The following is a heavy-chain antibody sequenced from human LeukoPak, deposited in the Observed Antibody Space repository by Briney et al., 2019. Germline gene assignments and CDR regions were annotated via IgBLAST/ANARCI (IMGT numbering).Heavy chain of an antibody. Sequence: AETLSLTCSVSGGSSSSYYWSWIRQPPGKGLEWIGYIYDSESPNYSPPLKSRVTMSVDTSKNQFSLKLSSVTAADTAIYYCARRGAPYCSGGGCYSIDNWFDSWSQGILVTVSS. CDR3: ARRGAPYCSGGGCYSIDNWFDS. J-gene: IGHJ5*01. V-gene: IGHV4-59*08. CDR2: IYDSESP. CDR1: GGSSSSYY. D-gene: IGHD2-15*01.